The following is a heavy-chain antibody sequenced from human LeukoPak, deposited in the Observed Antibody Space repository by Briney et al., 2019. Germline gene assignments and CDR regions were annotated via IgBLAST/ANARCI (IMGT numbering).Heavy chain of an antibody. D-gene: IGHD3-16*01. CDR1: GGSISSYY. V-gene: IGHV4-4*07. J-gene: IGHJ5*02. CDR3: ARSFAFGSLSDP. Sequence: PSETLSLTCTVSGGSISSYYWSWIRQPAGKGLEWIGRIYTSGSTNYNPSLKSRVTISIDTSKNEISLNLTSVTAADAAVYYCARSFAFGSLSDPWGQGALVTVSS. CDR2: IYTSGST.